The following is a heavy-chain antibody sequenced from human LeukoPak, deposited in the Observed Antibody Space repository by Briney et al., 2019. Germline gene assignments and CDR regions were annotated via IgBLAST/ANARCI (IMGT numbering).Heavy chain of an antibody. V-gene: IGHV4-34*01. D-gene: IGHD6-19*01. J-gene: IGHJ4*02. CDR1: GFTFSRSW. Sequence: PGGSLRLSCEASGFTFSRSWMFWIRQPPGKGLEWIGEINHSGSTNYNPSLKSRVTISVDTSKNQFSLKLSSVTAADTAVYYCARASIAVAKAFDYWGQGTLVTVSS. CDR3: ARASIAVAKAFDY. CDR2: INHSGST.